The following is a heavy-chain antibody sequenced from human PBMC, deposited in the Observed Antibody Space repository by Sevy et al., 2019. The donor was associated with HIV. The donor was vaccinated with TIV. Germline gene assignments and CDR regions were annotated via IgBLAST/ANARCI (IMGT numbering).Heavy chain of an antibody. Sequence: GGSLRLSCAASGFTFSIAWMSWVRQAPGKGVEWVGRIKSQTDGGTTDYAAVVKGRFTISRDDSKNTLYLQMNSLKTEDTAVYYCTTEFPSGPFDNWGQGTLVTVSS. CDR2: IKSQTDGGTT. CDR1: GFTFSIAW. J-gene: IGHJ4*02. CDR3: TTEFPSGPFDN. V-gene: IGHV3-15*01.